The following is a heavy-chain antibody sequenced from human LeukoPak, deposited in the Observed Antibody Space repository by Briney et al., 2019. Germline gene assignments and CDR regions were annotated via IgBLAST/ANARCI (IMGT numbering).Heavy chain of an antibody. J-gene: IGHJ4*02. D-gene: IGHD6-19*01. CDR2: ISSSGSTI. V-gene: IGHV3-48*03. CDR1: GFTFSSYE. Sequence: PGGSLRLSCAASGFTFSSYEMNWVRQAPGKGLEWVSYISSSGSTIYYADSVRGRFTISRDNAKNSLYLQMNSLRAEDTAVYYCARRGPEQWLVPEDYWGQGTLVTVSS. CDR3: ARRGPEQWLVPEDY.